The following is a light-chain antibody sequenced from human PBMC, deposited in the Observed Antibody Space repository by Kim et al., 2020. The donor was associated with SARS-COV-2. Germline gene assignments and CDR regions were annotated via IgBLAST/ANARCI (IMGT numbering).Light chain of an antibody. V-gene: IGKV3-20*01. CDR2: GAS. Sequence: PRGRAPLSCSASQRVSSTYLAWYQHKPGQAPRLLIYGASTRATVIPDRFSGSGSGTDFSLTISRLEPEDFAVYYCQQYDDSPPGHTFGQGTKLEI. CDR3: QQYDDSPPGHT. J-gene: IGKJ2*01. CDR1: QRVSSTY.